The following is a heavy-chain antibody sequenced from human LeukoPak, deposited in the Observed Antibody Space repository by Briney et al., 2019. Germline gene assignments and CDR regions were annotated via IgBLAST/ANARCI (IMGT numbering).Heavy chain of an antibody. CDR1: GGSISSGGYY. J-gene: IGHJ4*02. V-gene: IGHV4-31*03. CDR2: IYYSGST. CDR3: ARAEVVVALTPLYYFDY. Sequence: NPSQTLSLTCTVSGGSISSGGYYWSWIRQHPGKGLEWIGYIYYSGSTYYNPSLKSRVTISVDTSKNQFSLKLSSVTAADTAVYYCARAEVVVALTPLYYFDYWGQGTLVTVSS. D-gene: IGHD2-15*01.